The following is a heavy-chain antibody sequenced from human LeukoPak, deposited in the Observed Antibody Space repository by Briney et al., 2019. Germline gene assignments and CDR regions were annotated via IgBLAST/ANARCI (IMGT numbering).Heavy chain of an antibody. CDR1: GFTFSSYA. D-gene: IGHD1-1*01. V-gene: IGHV3-23*01. Sequence: GGSLRLSCAASGFTFSSYAMSWVRQAPGKGLQWVSAISGSGSTTYYADSVKGRLTISRDNSKNTLYLQMNSLRAEDTAVYYCAKTQAPRKLYDFDFWGQGTLVTVSS. J-gene: IGHJ4*02. CDR3: AKTQAPRKLYDFDF. CDR2: ISGSGSTT.